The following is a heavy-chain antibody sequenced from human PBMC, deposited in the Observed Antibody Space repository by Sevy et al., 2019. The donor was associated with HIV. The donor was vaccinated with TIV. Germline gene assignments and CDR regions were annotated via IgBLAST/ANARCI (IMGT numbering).Heavy chain of an antibody. CDR3: ARARYSSRDDGLDA. Sequence: SETLSLTCTVSGGSISSSNKYWGWIRQPPGKGLEWIGGFYYSGSTFYNSSLKGRVTISVDTSKNQISLKLRSVTAADTAVYYCARARYSSRDDGLDAWGQGTTVTVSS. CDR1: GGSISSSNKY. D-gene: IGHD6-13*01. CDR2: FYYSGST. V-gene: IGHV4-39*01. J-gene: IGHJ6*02.